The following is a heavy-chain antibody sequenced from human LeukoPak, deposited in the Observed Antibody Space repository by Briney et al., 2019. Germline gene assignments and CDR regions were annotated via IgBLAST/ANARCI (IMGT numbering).Heavy chain of an antibody. Sequence: PSETQSLTCTVSGGSISSSSYYWGWIRQPPGKGLEWIGSIYYSGSTYYNPSLKSRVTISVDTSKNQFSLKLSSVTAADTAVYYCARHPTIFGVVIIGPDYWGQGTLVTVSS. V-gene: IGHV4-39*01. CDR2: IYYSGST. D-gene: IGHD3-3*01. CDR3: ARHPTIFGVVIIGPDY. J-gene: IGHJ4*02. CDR1: GGSISSSSYY.